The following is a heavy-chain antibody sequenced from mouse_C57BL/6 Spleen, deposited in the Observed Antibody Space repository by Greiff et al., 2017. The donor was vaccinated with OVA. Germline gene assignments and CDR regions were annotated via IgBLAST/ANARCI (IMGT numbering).Heavy chain of an antibody. Sequence: EVQLQQSVAELVRPGASVKLSCTASGFNIKNTYMHWVKQRPEQGLEWIGRIDPANGNTKYAPKFQGKATITADTSSNTAYLQLSSLTSEDTAIYYGAMIYYGSSYGYFDYWGQGTTLTVSS. CDR3: AMIYYGSSYGYFDY. CDR2: IDPANGNT. V-gene: IGHV14-3*01. CDR1: GFNIKNTY. J-gene: IGHJ2*01. D-gene: IGHD1-1*01.